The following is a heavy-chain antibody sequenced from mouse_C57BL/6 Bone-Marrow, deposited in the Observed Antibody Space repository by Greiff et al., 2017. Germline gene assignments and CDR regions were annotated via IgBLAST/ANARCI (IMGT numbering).Heavy chain of an antibody. CDR3: ASDSNWYFDV. Sequence: QVQLQQPGAELVRPGSSVKLSCKASGYTFTSYWMHWVKQRPIQGLEWIGNIDPSDSATHYNQKFKDKATLTVDKSSSTAYMQLSSLTSEDSAVYYCASDSNWYFDVWGTGTTVTVSS. CDR2: IDPSDSAT. V-gene: IGHV1-52*01. CDR1: GYTFTSYW. D-gene: IGHD2-5*01. J-gene: IGHJ1*03.